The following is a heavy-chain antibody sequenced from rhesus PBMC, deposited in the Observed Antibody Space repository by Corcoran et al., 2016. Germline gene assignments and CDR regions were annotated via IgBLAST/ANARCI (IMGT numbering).Heavy chain of an antibody. V-gene: IGHV4S19*01. CDR1: GSSISSSNW. D-gene: IGHD3-3*01. Sequence: QVQVQESGPGLVKPSETLSLTCAVSGSSISSSNWWSWIRQPPGKGLEWIGYFSGSSGSTSYNPSLKSRVTISKDTSKNQFSLKLSSVTAADTAVYYCAGDPSLGGLDSWGQGVVVTVSS. CDR3: AGDPSLGGLDS. J-gene: IGHJ6*01. CDR2: FSGSSGST.